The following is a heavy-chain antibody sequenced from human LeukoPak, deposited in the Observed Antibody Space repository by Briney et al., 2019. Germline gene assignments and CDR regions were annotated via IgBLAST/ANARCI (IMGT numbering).Heavy chain of an antibody. D-gene: IGHD5-12*01. Sequence: ASVKVSCKASGYTFTSYGISWVRQASGQGLEWMGWISAYNGNTNYAQKLQGRVTMTTDTSTSTAYMELMSLRSDDTAVYYCASSLSGYDSQYDYWGQGTLVTVSS. CDR3: ASSLSGYDSQYDY. J-gene: IGHJ4*02. CDR1: GYTFTSYG. V-gene: IGHV1-18*01. CDR2: ISAYNGNT.